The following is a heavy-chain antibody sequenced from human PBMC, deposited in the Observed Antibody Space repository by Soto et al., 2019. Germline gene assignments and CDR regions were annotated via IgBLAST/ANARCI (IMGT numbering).Heavy chain of an antibody. CDR3: ASFRAGGSYYFQH. V-gene: IGHV3-11*05. J-gene: IGHJ1*01. Sequence: QVQLVESGGGLVKPGGSLRLSCAASGFTFSDYYMSWIRQAPGKGLEWVSYISSSSSYTNYADSVKGRFTISRENAKNSLYLQMNSLRAEDTAVYYCASFRAGGSYYFQHWGQGTLVTVSS. D-gene: IGHD1-26*01. CDR1: GFTFSDYY. CDR2: ISSSSSYT.